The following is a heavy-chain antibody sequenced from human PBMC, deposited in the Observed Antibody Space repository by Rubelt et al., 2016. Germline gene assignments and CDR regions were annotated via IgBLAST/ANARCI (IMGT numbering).Heavy chain of an antibody. D-gene: IGHD1-26*01. CDR2: IYYSGST. J-gene: IGHJ4*02. CDR3: ARWFESNVRGGGSSADY. CDR1: GGSISSGGYY. Sequence: QVQLQESGPGLVKPSQTLSLTCTVSGGSISSGGYYWSWIRQHPGKGLEWIGYIYYSGSTYYNPSLMCLVPISVDTSKTQFSLKLSSVTAADTAVYYCARWFESNVRGGGSSADYWGQGTLVTVSS. V-gene: IGHV4-31*01.